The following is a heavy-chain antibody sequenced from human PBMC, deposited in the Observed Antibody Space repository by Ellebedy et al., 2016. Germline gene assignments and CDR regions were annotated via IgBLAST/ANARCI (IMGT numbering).Heavy chain of an antibody. V-gene: IGHV1-2*02. CDR3: ARGYSGWHSTGGY. J-gene: IGHJ4*02. Sequence: ASVKVSXKASGYTFTSYDINWVRQATGQGLEWMGWMNPNSGGTNYAQKFQGRVTMTRDTSISTAYMELGRLRSDDTAVYYCARGYSGWHSTGGYWGQGTLVTVSS. CDR2: MNPNSGGT. D-gene: IGHD6-19*01. CDR1: GYTFTSYD.